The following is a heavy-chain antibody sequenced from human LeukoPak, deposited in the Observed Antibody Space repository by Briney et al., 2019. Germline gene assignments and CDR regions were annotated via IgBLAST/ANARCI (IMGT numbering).Heavy chain of an antibody. J-gene: IGHJ4*02. CDR3: ARYPGASGDSYYFDY. D-gene: IGHD4-17*01. V-gene: IGHV4-59*02. CDR1: GGSVTTYH. Sequence: SETLPLTCTVSGGSVTTYHWSWIRQPPGKGPEWIGYIYYSGSINYNPSLNSRVTISLDTSKNEFSLKLRSVTAADTAVYYCARYPGASGDSYYFDYWGQGARVTVSS. CDR2: IYYSGSI.